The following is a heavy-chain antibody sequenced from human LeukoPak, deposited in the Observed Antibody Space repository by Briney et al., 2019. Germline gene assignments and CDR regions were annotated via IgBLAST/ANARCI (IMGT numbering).Heavy chain of an antibody. V-gene: IGHV4-4*07. D-gene: IGHD3-22*01. CDR3: ARAGINYYDSSLDY. CDR1: GGSISSYY. J-gene: IGHJ4*02. Sequence: PSETLSLTCTVSGGSISSYYWSWIRQPAGKGLEWIGRIYTSGSTNYNPSLKSRVTMSVDTSKNQFSLKLSSVTAADTAVYHCARAGINYYDSSLDYWGQGTLVTVSS. CDR2: IYTSGST.